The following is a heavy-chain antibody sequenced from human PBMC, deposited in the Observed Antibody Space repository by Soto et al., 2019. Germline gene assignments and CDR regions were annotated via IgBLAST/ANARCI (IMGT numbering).Heavy chain of an antibody. Sequence: QVQLVQSGAEVKKPGASVKVSCKASGYTFTSYDINWVRQATGQGLEWMGWMNPNSGNTDYAQKFQCRVTRTRNTAISTVYMALTSRRSEDTAGYYWARKDTAMVTGWFDPWGQGPLVTVSS. V-gene: IGHV1-8*01. D-gene: IGHD5-18*01. CDR1: GYTFTSYD. CDR2: MNPNSGNT. J-gene: IGHJ5*02. CDR3: ARKDTAMVTGWFDP.